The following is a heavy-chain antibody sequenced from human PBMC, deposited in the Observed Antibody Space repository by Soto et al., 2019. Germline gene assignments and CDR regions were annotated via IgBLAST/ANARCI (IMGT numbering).Heavy chain of an antibody. V-gene: IGHV1-69*01. D-gene: IGHD5-18*01. J-gene: IGHJ6*02. CDR1: GGTFNSYA. CDR3: ARDLGSSVDTGMRTDYYGMDV. CDR2: IIPNFGTV. Sequence: QVQLVQSGAEVKKPGSSVKVSCKASGGTFNSYAISWVRQVPGQGPEWRGGIIPNFGTVNYAEKFQGRVTSCEADSKSSAYMELRSLRSDYAAVYYSARDLGSSVDTGMRTDYYGMDVWGQGTAVTVSS.